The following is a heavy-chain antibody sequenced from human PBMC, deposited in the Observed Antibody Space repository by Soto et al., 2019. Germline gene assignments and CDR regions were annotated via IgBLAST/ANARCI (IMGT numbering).Heavy chain of an antibody. V-gene: IGHV4-59*01. D-gene: IGHD1-26*01. CDR2: VYFTGRT. J-gene: IGHJ5*02. Sequence: PSATLSLTCPVAGGAITSDYWSWIRPPPGKGLEWIGYVYFTGRTNYNPSLKSRVTISVDTSKTQFSLRLISVTAADTAVYFCARAKVEMATYTWFDPWGQGTLVTFSS. CDR1: GGAITSDY. CDR3: ARAKVEMATYTWFDP.